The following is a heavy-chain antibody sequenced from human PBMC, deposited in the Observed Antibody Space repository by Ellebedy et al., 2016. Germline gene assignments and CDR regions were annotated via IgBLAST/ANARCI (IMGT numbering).Heavy chain of an antibody. D-gene: IGHD3/OR15-3a*01. CDR3: RHGHYADY. V-gene: IGHV3-23*01. CDR2: ISGSGDNT. Sequence: GESLKISXAASGFSFNTFFMSWVRQAPGKGLQWVSIISGSGDNTRFADSVKGRFTVSRDNSRNTVYLQMNNLRVEDTALYYCRHGHYADYWGQGTLVTVSS. CDR1: GFSFNTFF. J-gene: IGHJ4*02.